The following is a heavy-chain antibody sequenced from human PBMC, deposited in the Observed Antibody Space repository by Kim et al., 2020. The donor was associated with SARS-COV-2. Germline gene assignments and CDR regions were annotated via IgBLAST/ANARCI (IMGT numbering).Heavy chain of an antibody. CDR1: GFTFSSYE. CDR3: ARDYRIEQWLENDAFDI. V-gene: IGHV3-48*03. D-gene: IGHD6-19*01. Sequence: GGSLRLSCAASGFTFSSYEMNWVRQAPGKGLEWVSYISSSGSTIYYADSVKGRFTISRDNAKNSLYLQMNSLRAEDTAVYYCARDYRIEQWLENDAFDIWGQGTMVTVSS. J-gene: IGHJ3*02. CDR2: ISSSGSTI.